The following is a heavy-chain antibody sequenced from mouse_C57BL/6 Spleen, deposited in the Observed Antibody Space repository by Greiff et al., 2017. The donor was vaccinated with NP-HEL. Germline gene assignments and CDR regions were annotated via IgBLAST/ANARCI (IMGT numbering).Heavy chain of an antibody. CDR2: INSNNGGT. Sequence: EVQLQQSGPELVKPGASVKISCKASGYTFTDYYMNWVKQSHGKSLEWIGDINSNNGGTSYNQKFKGKATLTVDKSSSTAYMELRSLTTEDSAVYNCARYDYDFDYWGQGTTLTVSS. CDR3: ARYDYDFDY. D-gene: IGHD2-4*01. J-gene: IGHJ2*01. CDR1: GYTFTDYY. V-gene: IGHV1-26*01.